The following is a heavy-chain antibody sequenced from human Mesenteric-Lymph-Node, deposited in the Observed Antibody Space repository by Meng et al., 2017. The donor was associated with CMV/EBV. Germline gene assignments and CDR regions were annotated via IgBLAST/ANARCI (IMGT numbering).Heavy chain of an antibody. Sequence: GESLKISCAASGFTFDDYTMHWVRQAPGKGLEWVSLISWDGGSTYYADCVKGRFTISRDNSKNSLYLQMNSLRTEDTALYYCAKDINGYYDFWSGYPPIGPFDYWGQGTLVTVSS. CDR2: ISWDGGST. D-gene: IGHD3-3*01. CDR1: GFTFDDYT. J-gene: IGHJ4*02. V-gene: IGHV3-43*01. CDR3: AKDINGYYDFWSGYPPIGPFDY.